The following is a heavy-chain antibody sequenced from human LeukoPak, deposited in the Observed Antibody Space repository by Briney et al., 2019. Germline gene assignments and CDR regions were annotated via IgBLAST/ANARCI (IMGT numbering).Heavy chain of an antibody. CDR2: INPDSGGT. V-gene: IGHV1-2*06. CDR1: GYTFTGYY. J-gene: IGHJ4*02. D-gene: IGHD4-17*01. CDR3: ARGAERGDYAGY. Sequence: ASVKVSCKVSGYTFTGYYMHWVRQAPGQGLEWMGRINPDSGGTNYAQKFQGRVTMTRDTSISTAYMELTRLTSDDTAVYYCARGAERGDYAGYWGQGTLVTVSS.